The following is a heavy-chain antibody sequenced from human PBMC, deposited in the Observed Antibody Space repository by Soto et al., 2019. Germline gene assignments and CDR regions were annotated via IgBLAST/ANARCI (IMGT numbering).Heavy chain of an antibody. D-gene: IGHD2-21*02. CDR2: LYNTGST. J-gene: IGHJ6*02. CDR1: GGSISRYY. V-gene: IGHV4-59*01. Sequence: QVRLQESGPGLVKPSETLSLTCTVSGGSISRYYWSWIRQTPGKGLEWIGYLYNTGSTIYNPSLESRVTISVDTSKNQFSLILNSVTAADTAVYYCARDLWGYCGTDCYPLDVWGPGTTVTVSS. CDR3: ARDLWGYCGTDCYPLDV.